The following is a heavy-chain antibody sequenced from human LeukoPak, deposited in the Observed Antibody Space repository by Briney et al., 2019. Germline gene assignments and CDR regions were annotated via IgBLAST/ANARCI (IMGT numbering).Heavy chain of an antibody. CDR1: GFTFSSYS. CDR3: AMTRPKQWLVEDY. Sequence: SGGSLRLSCAASGFTFSSYSMTWVRQAPGKGLEWVSSITSSGSGSTNSIYYADSVKGRFTISRDNAKNSLYLQMTSLRADDTAVYYCAMTRPKQWLVEDYWGQGTLVTVSS. D-gene: IGHD6-19*01. J-gene: IGHJ4*02. V-gene: IGHV3-21*01. CDR2: ITSSGSGSTNSI.